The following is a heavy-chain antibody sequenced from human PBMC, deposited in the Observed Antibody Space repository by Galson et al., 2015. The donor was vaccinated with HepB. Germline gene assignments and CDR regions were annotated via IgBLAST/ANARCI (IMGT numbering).Heavy chain of an antibody. J-gene: IGHJ6*02. CDR1: GGSISSYY. V-gene: IGHV4-59*01. CDR3: ARETGRDSSGYTFYYGMDV. D-gene: IGHD3-22*01. Sequence: QVQLQESGPGLVKPSETLSLTCTVSGGSISSYYWSWIRQPPGKGLEWIGYIYYSGSTNYNPSLKSRVTISVDTSKNQFSLKLSSVTAADTAVYYCARETGRDSSGYTFYYGMDVWGQGTTVTVSS. CDR2: IYYSGST.